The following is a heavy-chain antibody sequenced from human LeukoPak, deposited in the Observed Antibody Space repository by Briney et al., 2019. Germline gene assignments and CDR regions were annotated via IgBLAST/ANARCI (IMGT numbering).Heavy chain of an antibody. CDR3: ATSSHNWNLGGVRDYMDV. V-gene: IGHV1-24*01. Sequence: ASVTVSCKVSGYTLTKISMHWVRQAPGKGLEWMGGFNPEDDERIYAQKFQGRVTMTEDTSTDTAYMGLSSLRSNDTAVYCCATSSHNWNLGGVRDYMDVWGKGTTVTVSS. CDR1: GYTLTKIS. CDR2: FNPEDDER. D-gene: IGHD1-20*01. J-gene: IGHJ6*03.